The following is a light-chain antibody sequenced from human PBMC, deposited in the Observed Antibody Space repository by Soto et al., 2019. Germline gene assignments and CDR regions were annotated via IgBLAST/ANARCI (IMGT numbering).Light chain of an antibody. V-gene: IGKV3-20*01. CDR1: QSVSSSY. J-gene: IGKJ1*01. CDR2: GAS. CDR3: QQYGSSPQT. Sequence: EIVLTQSPGTLSLSPGERATLSCRVSQSVSSSYLAWYQQKPGQAPRLLIYGASSRATGIPGRFSGSGSGTDFTLTISRLEPEDFAVYYCQQYGSSPQTFGQGTKVDIK.